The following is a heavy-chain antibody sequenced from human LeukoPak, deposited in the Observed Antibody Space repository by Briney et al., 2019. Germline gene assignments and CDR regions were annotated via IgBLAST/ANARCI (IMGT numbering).Heavy chain of an antibody. Sequence: SETLSLTCAVYGGSLSGYDWSWIRQPPGKGPEWIGFIHYSGTTNYNPFLKSRVTISVDTSKNQFSLKLSSVTATDTALYYCAREVAAAGTFYFDYWGQGTLVTVSS. J-gene: IGHJ4*02. CDR1: GGSLSGYD. D-gene: IGHD6-13*01. CDR3: AREVAAAGTFYFDY. V-gene: IGHV4-34*11. CDR2: IHYSGTT.